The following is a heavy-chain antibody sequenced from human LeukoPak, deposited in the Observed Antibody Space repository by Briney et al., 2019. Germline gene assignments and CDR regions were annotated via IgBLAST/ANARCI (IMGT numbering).Heavy chain of an antibody. D-gene: IGHD2-2*01. CDR1: GFTFDDYG. V-gene: IGHV3-20*04. Sequence: GGSLRLSCAASGFTFDDYGMSWVRQAPGKGLEWVSGINWNGGSTGYADSVKGRFTISRDNAKNSLYLQMNSLRAEDTALYYCARVVRVVVVPAATHQYYFDYWGQGTLVTVSS. CDR2: INWNGGST. CDR3: ARVVRVVVVPAATHQYYFDY. J-gene: IGHJ4*02.